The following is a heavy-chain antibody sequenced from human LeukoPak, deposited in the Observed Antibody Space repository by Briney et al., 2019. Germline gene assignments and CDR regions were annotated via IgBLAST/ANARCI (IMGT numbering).Heavy chain of an antibody. V-gene: IGHV4-4*07. CDR1: GGSISSYY. CDR2: IYTSGST. J-gene: IGHJ4*02. Sequence: PSEXXSLTCTVSGGSISSYYWSWLRQPAGKGLEWIGRIYTSGSTNYNPSLKSRVTMSVDTSKNQFSLKLSSVTAADTAVYYCARVGRHGDPEIHFDYWGQGTLVTVSS. D-gene: IGHD4-17*01. CDR3: ARVGRHGDPEIHFDY.